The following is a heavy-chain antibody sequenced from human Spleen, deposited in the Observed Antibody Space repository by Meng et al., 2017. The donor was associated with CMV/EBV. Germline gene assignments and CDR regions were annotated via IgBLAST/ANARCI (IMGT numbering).Heavy chain of an antibody. J-gene: IGHJ6*02. CDR3: ARETIFGVVPVYYYYGMDV. Sequence: NSAAWNWIRQSPSRGLEWLGRTYYRSKWYNDYAVSVKSRIIINPDTSKNQFSLQLNSVTPEDTAVYYCARETIFGVVPVYYYYGMDVWGQGTTVTVSS. CDR1: NSAA. V-gene: IGHV6-1*01. D-gene: IGHD3-3*01. CDR2: TYYRSKWYN.